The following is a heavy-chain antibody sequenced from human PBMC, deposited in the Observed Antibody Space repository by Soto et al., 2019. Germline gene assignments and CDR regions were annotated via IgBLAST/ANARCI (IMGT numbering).Heavy chain of an antibody. CDR3: AVTTSGWFDP. D-gene: IGHD4-17*01. CDR1: GFTFDDYA. J-gene: IGHJ5*02. Sequence: EVQLVESGGGLVQPGRSLRLSCAASGFTFDDYAMHWVRQAPGKGLEWVSGISWNSGSIGYADSVKGRFTISRDNAKNSLYLQMNSLRAEDTALYYCAVTTSGWFDPWCQGTLVTVSS. V-gene: IGHV3-9*01. CDR2: ISWNSGSI.